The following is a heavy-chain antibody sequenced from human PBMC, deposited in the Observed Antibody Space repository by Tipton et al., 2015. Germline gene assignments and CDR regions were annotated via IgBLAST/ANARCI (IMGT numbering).Heavy chain of an antibody. CDR1: GFTFSSSA. J-gene: IGHJ4*02. CDR3: ARISGYYFDY. CDR2: ISGSGSST. D-gene: IGHD3-22*01. V-gene: IGHV3-23*01. Sequence: GSLRLSCAASGFTFSSSAMTWVRQAPGKGLEWVSSISGSGSSTYHGDSVKGRITISRDNAKNTLYLQMNSLRAEDTAVYYCARISGYYFDYWGQGTLVTVSS.